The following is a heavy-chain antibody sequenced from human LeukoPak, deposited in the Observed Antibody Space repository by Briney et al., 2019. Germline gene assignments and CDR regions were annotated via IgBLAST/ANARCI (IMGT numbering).Heavy chain of an antibody. CDR2: ISWNSGSI. D-gene: IGHD3-9*01. Sequence: PGGSLRLSCAASGFTFDDYAMHWVRQAPGKGLEWVSGISWNSGSIGYADSVKGRFTISRDNSKNTLYLQMNSLRAEDTAVYYCAKGGPTGYYMGFDAFDIWVKGQWSPSLQ. J-gene: IGHJ3*02. CDR1: GFTFDDYA. V-gene: IGHV3-9*01. CDR3: AKGGPTGYYMGFDAFDI.